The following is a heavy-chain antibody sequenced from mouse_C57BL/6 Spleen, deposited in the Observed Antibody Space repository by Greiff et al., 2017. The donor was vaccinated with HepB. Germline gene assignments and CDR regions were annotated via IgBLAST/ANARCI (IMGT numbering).Heavy chain of an antibody. CDR3: TTKDYYAMDY. CDR2: IDPENGDT. V-gene: IGHV14-4*01. CDR1: GFNIKDDY. Sequence: VHVKQSGAELVRPGASVKLSCTASGFNIKDDYMHRVKQRPEQGLEWIGWIDPENGDTEYASKFQGKATITADTSSNTAYLQLSSLTSEDTAVYYCTTKDYYAMDYWGQGTSVTVSS. J-gene: IGHJ4*01.